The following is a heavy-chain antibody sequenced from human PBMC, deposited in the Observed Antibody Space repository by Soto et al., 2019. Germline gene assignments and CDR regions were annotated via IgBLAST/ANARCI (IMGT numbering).Heavy chain of an antibody. V-gene: IGHV3-49*03. Sequence: GGSLRLSCTASGFTFGDYAMSWFRQAPGKGLEWVGFIRSKAYGGTTEYAASVKGRFTISRDDSKSIAYLQMNSLKTEDTAVYYCTRDEGVSSSSFFYYPDYWGQGTLVTVSS. D-gene: IGHD6-6*01. J-gene: IGHJ4*02. CDR2: IRSKAYGGTT. CDR3: TRDEGVSSSSFFYYPDY. CDR1: GFTFGDYA.